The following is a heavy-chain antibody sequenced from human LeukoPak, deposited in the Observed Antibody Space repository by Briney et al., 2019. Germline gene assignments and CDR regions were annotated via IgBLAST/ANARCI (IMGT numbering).Heavy chain of an antibody. Sequence: PSETLSLTCTVSGGSISSSSYYWGWIRQPPGKGLEWIGSIYYSGSTYYNPSLKSRVTISVDTSKNQFSLKLSSVTAADTAVYYCAREGDYGDYHLDYWGQGTLVTVSS. D-gene: IGHD4-17*01. CDR3: AREGDYGDYHLDY. CDR2: IYYSGST. J-gene: IGHJ4*02. CDR1: GGSISSSSYY. V-gene: IGHV4-39*02.